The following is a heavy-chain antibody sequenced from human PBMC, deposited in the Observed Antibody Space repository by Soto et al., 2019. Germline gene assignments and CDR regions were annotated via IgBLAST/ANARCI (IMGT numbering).Heavy chain of an antibody. J-gene: IGHJ4*02. CDR1: GFTFSSYG. V-gene: IGHV3-33*01. Sequence: GGSLSLSCAASGFTFSSYGMHWVRQAPGKGLEWVAVIWYDGSNKYYADSVKGRFTISRDNSKNTLYLQMNSLRAEDTAVYYCARDFASSSWYEYYFDYWGQGTLVTVSS. CDR2: IWYDGSNK. D-gene: IGHD6-13*01. CDR3: ARDFASSSWYEYYFDY.